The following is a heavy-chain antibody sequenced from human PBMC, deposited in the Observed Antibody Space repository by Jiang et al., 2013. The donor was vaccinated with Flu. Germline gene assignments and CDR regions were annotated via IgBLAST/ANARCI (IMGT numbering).Heavy chain of an antibody. CDR3: ARFDYSYYYYYGMDV. V-gene: IGHV1-8*01. J-gene: IGHJ6*02. CDR2: MNPNSGNT. D-gene: IGHD4-11*01. CDR1: GYTFTSYD. Sequence: SGAEVKKPGASVKVSCKASGYTFTSYDINWVRQATGQGLEWMGWMNPNSGNTGYAQKFQGRVTMTRNTSISTAYMELSSLRSEDTAVYYCARFDYSYYYYYGMDVWGQGTTVTVSS.